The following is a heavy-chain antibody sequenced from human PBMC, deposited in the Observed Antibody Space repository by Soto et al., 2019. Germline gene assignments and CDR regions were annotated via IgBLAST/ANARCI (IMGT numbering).Heavy chain of an antibody. J-gene: IGHJ4*02. CDR3: ARGLGGWGSYYNVDY. D-gene: IGHD3-10*01. Sequence: GASVKVSCKASGYTFTSYGISWVRQAPGQGLEWMGWISAYNGNTNYAQKLQGRVTMTTDTSTSTAYMELRSLRSDDTAVYYCARGLGGWGSYYNVDYWGQGTLVTVSS. CDR1: GYTFTSYG. V-gene: IGHV1-18*01. CDR2: ISAYNGNT.